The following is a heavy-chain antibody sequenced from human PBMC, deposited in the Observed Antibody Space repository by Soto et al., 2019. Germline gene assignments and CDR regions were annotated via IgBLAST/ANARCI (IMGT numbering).Heavy chain of an antibody. CDR1: GFSLTTSGVG. CDR2: IYWDEDK. J-gene: IGHJ4*02. Sequence: QITLNESGPTVVRPTETLTLTCRFSGFSLTTSGVGVGWVRQSPGKAPEWLALIYWDEDKRYSESLKRRLTITKDTSKTQVVLTVANLDPTDTATYYCAHRVLRTVFGLVTTTAIYFDFWGQGTPVAVSS. D-gene: IGHD3-3*01. CDR3: AHRVLRTVFGLVTTTAIYFDF. V-gene: IGHV2-5*02.